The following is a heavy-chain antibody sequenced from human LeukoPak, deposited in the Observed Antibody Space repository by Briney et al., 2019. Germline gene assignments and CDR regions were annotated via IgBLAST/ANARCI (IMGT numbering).Heavy chain of an antibody. Sequence: GGSLRLSCAASGFTFSSYGMHWVRQAPGKGLEWVAFIRYDGSNKYYADSVKGRFTISRDNSKNTLYLQMNSLRAEDTAVYYCANGGSVVANSDYWGQGTLVTVSS. CDR3: ANGGSVVANSDY. V-gene: IGHV3-30*02. J-gene: IGHJ4*02. CDR2: IRYDGSNK. D-gene: IGHD2-2*01. CDR1: GFTFSSYG.